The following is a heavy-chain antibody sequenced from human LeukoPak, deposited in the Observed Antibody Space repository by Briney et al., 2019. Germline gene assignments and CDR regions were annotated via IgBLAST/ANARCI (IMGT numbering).Heavy chain of an antibody. CDR1: GYTFTGYY. CDR3: ARPRRTSGSYYGSLDY. V-gene: IGHV1-2*02. CDR2: INPNSGGT. Sequence: ASVKVSCKASGYTFTGYYMHWVRQAPGQGLEWMGWINPNSGGTNYAQKFQGRVTMTRDTSISTAYMELSRLRSDDTAVYYCARPRRTSGSYYGSLDYWGQGTLVTVSS. J-gene: IGHJ4*02. D-gene: IGHD1-26*01.